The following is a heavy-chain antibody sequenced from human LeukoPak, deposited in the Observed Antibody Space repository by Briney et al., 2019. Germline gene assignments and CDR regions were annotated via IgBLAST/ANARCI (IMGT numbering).Heavy chain of an antibody. J-gene: IGHJ6*02. V-gene: IGHV1-46*01. D-gene: IGHD3-3*01. Sequence: ASVKVSCKASGYTFTSYYMHWVRQAPGQGLEWMGIINPSGGSTSYAQKFQGRVTMTRDTSTSTVYMELSSLRSGDTAVYYCALQTIFGVVIYGMDVWGQGTTVTVSS. CDR2: INPSGGST. CDR1: GYTFTSYY. CDR3: ALQTIFGVVIYGMDV.